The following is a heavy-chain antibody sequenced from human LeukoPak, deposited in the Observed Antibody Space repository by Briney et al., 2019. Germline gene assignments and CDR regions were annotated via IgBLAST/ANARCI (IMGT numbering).Heavy chain of an antibody. CDR1: GYSISSGYY. V-gene: IGHV4-38-2*01. CDR2: IYHSGST. J-gene: IGHJ5*02. CDR3: ARRGYCDSVKWFDP. D-gene: IGHD3-3*01. Sequence: SETLSLTCAVSGYSISSGYYWGWIRQPPGKGLEWIGSIYHSGSTYYNPSLKSRVTISVDTSKNQFSLKLSSVTAADTAVYYCARRGYCDSVKWFDPWGQGTLVTVSS.